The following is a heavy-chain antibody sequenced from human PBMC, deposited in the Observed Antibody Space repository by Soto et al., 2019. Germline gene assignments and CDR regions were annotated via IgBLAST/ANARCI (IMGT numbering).Heavy chain of an antibody. CDR2: IYYSGST. V-gene: IGHV4-31*03. CDR1: GGSISSGGYY. CDR3: ARDLGSNSLEYFQH. D-gene: IGHD4-4*01. J-gene: IGHJ1*01. Sequence: PSETLSLTCTVSGGSISSGGYYWSWIRQHPGKGLEWIGYIYYSGSTYYNPSLKSRVTISVDTSKNQFSLKLSSVTAADTAVYYCARDLGSNSLEYFQHWGQGTLVTVSS.